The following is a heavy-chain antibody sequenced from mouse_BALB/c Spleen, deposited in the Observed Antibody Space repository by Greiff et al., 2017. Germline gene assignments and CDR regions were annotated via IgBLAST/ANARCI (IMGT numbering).Heavy chain of an antibody. CDR2: IWSGGST. CDR3: ARKGGFDGNYGGYFDV. V-gene: IGHV2-2*02. D-gene: IGHD2-1*01. Sequence: VHLVESGPGLVQPSQSLSITCTVSGFSLTSYGVHWVRQSPGKGLEWLGVIWSGGSTDYNAAFISRLSISKDNSKSQVFFKMNSLQANDTAIYYCARKGGFDGNYGGYFDVWGAGTTVTVSS. CDR1: GFSLTSYG. J-gene: IGHJ1*01.